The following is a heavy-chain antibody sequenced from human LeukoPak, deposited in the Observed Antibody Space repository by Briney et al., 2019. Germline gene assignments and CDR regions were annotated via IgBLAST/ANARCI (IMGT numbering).Heavy chain of an antibody. CDR3: ARVYGDYYDSNGSFRY. V-gene: IGHV1-18*01. CDR2: ISAYNGNT. D-gene: IGHD3-22*01. J-gene: IGHJ4*02. CDR1: GYTFTSYG. Sequence: GASVKVSCKASGYTFTSYGISWVRQAPGQGLEWMGWISAYNGNTNYAQKLQGRVTMTTDTSTSTAYMELRSLRSDDTAVYYCARVYGDYYDSNGSFRYWGQGTLVIVSS.